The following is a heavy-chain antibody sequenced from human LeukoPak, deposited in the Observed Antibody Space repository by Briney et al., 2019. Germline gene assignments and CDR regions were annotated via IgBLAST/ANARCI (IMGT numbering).Heavy chain of an antibody. CDR1: GGTFSSYA. V-gene: IGHV1-69*13. Sequence: GASVKVSCKASGGTFSSYAISWVRQAPGQGLEWMGGIIPIFGTANYAQKLQGRVTITADESTSTAYMELSSLRSEDTAVYYCARGPENHIVATIEDSYYYYYMDVWGKGTTVTVSS. CDR2: IIPIFGTA. CDR3: ARGPENHIVATIEDSYYYYYMDV. D-gene: IGHD5-12*01. J-gene: IGHJ6*03.